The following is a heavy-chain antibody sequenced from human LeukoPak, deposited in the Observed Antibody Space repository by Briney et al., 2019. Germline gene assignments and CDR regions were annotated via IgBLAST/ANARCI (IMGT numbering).Heavy chain of an antibody. CDR2: INPNSGGT. CDR1: GYTFTGYY. Sequence: GASVKVSCKASGYTFTGYYMHWVRQAPGQGLEWMGRINPNSGGTNYAQKFQGRVTMTRDTSISAAYMELSRLRSDDTAVYYCARALFGYYGSGSYYNPDAFDIWGQGTMVTVSS. CDR3: ARALFGYYGSGSYYNPDAFDI. J-gene: IGHJ3*02. D-gene: IGHD3-10*01. V-gene: IGHV1-2*06.